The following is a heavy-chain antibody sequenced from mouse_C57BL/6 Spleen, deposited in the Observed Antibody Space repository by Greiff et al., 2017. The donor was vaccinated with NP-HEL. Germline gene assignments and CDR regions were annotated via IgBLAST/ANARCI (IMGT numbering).Heavy chain of an antibody. Sequence: VQLQQSGPELVKPGASVKISCKASGYTFTDYYMNWVKQSHGKSLEWIGDINPNNGGTSYNQKFKGKATLTVDKSSSTAYMELLSLTSEDSAVYYCARWGYSNSKDFDYWGQGTTLTVSS. V-gene: IGHV1-26*01. CDR3: ARWGYSNSKDFDY. D-gene: IGHD2-5*01. J-gene: IGHJ2*01. CDR1: GYTFTDYY. CDR2: INPNNGGT.